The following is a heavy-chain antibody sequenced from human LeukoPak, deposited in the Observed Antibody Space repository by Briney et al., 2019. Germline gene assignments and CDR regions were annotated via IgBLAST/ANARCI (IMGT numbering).Heavy chain of an antibody. Sequence: PGGSLRLSCAVSGFIFNVFWMSWVRQAPGKGREWVANIKKDGSDINYLDSVTGRFTIPRDHAMKSLYLQMNNLRAEDTAVDYCARDVLYGDHSYYYMDVWGKETTVTVSS. CDR3: ARDVLYGDHSYYYMDV. D-gene: IGHD4-17*01. J-gene: IGHJ6*03. CDR2: IKKDGSDI. V-gene: IGHV3-7*01. CDR1: GFIFNVFW.